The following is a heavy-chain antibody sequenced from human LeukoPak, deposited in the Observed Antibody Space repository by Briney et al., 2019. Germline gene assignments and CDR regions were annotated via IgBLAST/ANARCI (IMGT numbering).Heavy chain of an antibody. V-gene: IGHV4-61*02. D-gene: IGHD3-10*01. Sequence: SQTLSLTCTVSGGSISSGSYYWSWIRQPAGKGLEWIGRIYTSGSTNYNPSLKSRVTISVDTSKNQFSLKLSSVTAADTAVYYCARQGGLTMVRGFIDYWGQGTLVTVSS. J-gene: IGHJ4*02. CDR1: GGSISSGSYY. CDR2: IYTSGST. CDR3: ARQGGLTMVRGFIDY.